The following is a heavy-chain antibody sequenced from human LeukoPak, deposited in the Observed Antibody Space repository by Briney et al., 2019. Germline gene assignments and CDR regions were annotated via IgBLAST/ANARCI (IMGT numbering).Heavy chain of an antibody. D-gene: IGHD6-19*01. CDR3: APAGMTYDY. CDR2: INPNSGGT. Sequence: PVASVKVSCKASGYTFTGYHIHWVRQAPGQGLEWMGWINPNSGGTNYAQKFQGRVTMTRDTSISTAYMELTRLRSDDTAVYYCAPAGMTYDYWGQGTLVTVSS. V-gene: IGHV1-2*02. J-gene: IGHJ4*02. CDR1: GYTFTGYH.